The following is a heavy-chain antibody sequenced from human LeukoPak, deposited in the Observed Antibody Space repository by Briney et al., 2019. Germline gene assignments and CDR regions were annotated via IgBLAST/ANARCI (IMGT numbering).Heavy chain of an antibody. D-gene: IGHD2-2*01. J-gene: IGHJ5*02. CDR2: ISNDGSRK. CDR1: GFTFSRHG. CDR3: ARGIVVSPAAPYSWFDP. V-gene: IGHV3-30*03. Sequence: PGRSLRLSCAPSGFTFSRHGMHWVRQAPGKGLEWVAIISNDGSRKYYAHSVEGRFTISRDNSKNSLYLQMNSLRVEDTAVYYCARGIVVSPAAPYSWFDPGGQGTLVTVSS.